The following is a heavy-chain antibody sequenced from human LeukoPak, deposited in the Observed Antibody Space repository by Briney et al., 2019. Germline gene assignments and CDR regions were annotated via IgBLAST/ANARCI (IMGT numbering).Heavy chain of an antibody. J-gene: IGHJ4*02. CDR3: ARGDRATPDY. D-gene: IGHD5-18*01. V-gene: IGHV3-48*04. CDR1: GFTFSSYS. Sequence: PGGSLRLSCAASGFTFSSYSMNWVRQAPGKGLEWVSYISSGSSTIYYADSVKGRFTISRDNAKNALYLQMNSLRAEDTAVYYCARGDRATPDYWGQGTLVTVSS. CDR2: ISSGSSTI.